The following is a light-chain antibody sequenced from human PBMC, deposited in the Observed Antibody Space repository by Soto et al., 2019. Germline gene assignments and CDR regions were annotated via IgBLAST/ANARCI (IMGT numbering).Light chain of an antibody. V-gene: IGKV3-20*01. J-gene: IGKJ1*01. Sequence: EIVLTQSPGTLSLSPGERATLSCRASQSVASRNLAWYQQKSGQAPRLLIYGASSRAIHTPDRFSGSGSGTDFTLTIIGLEPEDFAVYYCQHCGNPLWTCGEGTKVDIK. CDR1: QSVASRN. CDR2: GAS. CDR3: QHCGNPLWT.